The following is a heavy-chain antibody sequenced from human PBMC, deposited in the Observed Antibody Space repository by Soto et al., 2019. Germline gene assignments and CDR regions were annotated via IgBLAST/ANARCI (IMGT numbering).Heavy chain of an antibody. J-gene: IGHJ3*02. CDR1: GGSISSYY. D-gene: IGHD3-10*01. CDR3: ASHWGITMVRGVPDAFDI. Sequence: QVQLQESGPGLVKPSETLSLTCTVSGGSISSYYWSWIRQPPGKGLEWIGYLYYIGSTHYHPSLKRRLTLSVDASTNRSSLKLSSVTAADTAVSYCASHWGITMVRGVPDAFDIWGQGTMVTVSS. CDR2: LYYIGST. V-gene: IGHV4-59*08.